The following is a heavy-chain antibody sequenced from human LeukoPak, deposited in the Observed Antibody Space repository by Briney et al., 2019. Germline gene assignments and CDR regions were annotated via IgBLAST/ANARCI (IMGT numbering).Heavy chain of an antibody. CDR3: ARDSSGGGNFQH. J-gene: IGHJ1*01. V-gene: IGHV4-39*02. CDR1: VGSISSSSYY. Sequence: SETLSLTCTVSVGSISSSSYYWGWIRQPPGKGLEWIGSIYYSGSTYYNPSLKSRVTISVDTSKNQFSLKLSSVTAADTAVYYCARDSSGGGNFQHWGQGTLVTVSS. CDR2: IYYSGST. D-gene: IGHD6-25*01.